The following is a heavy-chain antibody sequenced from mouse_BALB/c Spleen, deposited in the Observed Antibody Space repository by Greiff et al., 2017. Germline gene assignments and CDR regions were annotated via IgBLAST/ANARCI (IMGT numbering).Heavy chain of an antibody. CDR3: ARVYYGSSYRYYAMDY. J-gene: IGHJ4*01. D-gene: IGHD1-1*01. CDR1: GFSLTSYG. CDR2: ISSGGST. Sequence: VQLQESGPGLVAPSQSLSITCTVSGFSLTSYGVHWVRQLTGKGLEWLGVISSGGSTNYNSALMSRLSISKDNSKSQVFLKMNSLQTDDTAMYYCARVYYGSSYRYYAMDYWGQGTSVAVCS. V-gene: IGHV2-9*02.